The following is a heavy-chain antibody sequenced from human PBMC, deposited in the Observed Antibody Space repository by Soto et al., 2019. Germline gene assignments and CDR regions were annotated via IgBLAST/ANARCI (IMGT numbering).Heavy chain of an antibody. CDR2: IHHSGNT. J-gene: IGHJ4*02. V-gene: IGHV4-4*02. CDR3: AHSPGWYFLDY. Sequence: ETLSLTCAVSGASIITQNYYNWVRQSPGKGLEWIGEIHHSGNTNFNPSLKSRVTLSVDTSKNQVSLRLSSVTAADTAIYYCAHSPGWYFLDYWGQGALVTVSS. D-gene: IGHD6-13*01. CDR1: GASIITQNY.